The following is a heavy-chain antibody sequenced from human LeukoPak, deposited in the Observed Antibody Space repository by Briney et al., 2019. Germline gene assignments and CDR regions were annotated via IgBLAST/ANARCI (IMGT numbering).Heavy chain of an antibody. CDR1: GASITSGDHY. Sequence: PSETLSLTCGVSGASITSGDHYWSWLRLAPGKGPEWMGYISYSGITYYIPSLNSRLAMSVDTSKNEISLRLTSVTATDTAVYFCARDEGVLRFLEYWGQGIQVTVSS. V-gene: IGHV4-30-4*08. D-gene: IGHD3-3*01. J-gene: IGHJ4*02. CDR2: ISYSGIT. CDR3: ARDEGVLRFLEY.